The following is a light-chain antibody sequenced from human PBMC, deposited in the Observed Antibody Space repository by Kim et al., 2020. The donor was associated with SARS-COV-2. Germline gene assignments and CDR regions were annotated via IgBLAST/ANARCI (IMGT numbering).Light chain of an antibody. CDR3: QQYANSPALT. CDR2: GAS. CDR1: QSVRSSY. V-gene: IGKV3-20*01. Sequence: EILLTQSPGTLSLSPGERATLSCRASQSVRSSYVAWYQQKPGQAPRLLIFGASSRATGIPDRFSGSGSGTDFTLTISRLEPDDFAVYYCQQYANSPALTFGGGTKLEI. J-gene: IGKJ4*01.